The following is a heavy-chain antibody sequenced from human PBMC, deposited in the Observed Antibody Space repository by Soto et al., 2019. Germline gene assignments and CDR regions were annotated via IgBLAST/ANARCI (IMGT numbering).Heavy chain of an antibody. CDR2: ISWDSRTI. Sequence: GGSLRLSCAASGFDFGKFAMQWVRQPPGKGLEWVSGISWDSRTIAYGDAVKGRFTVSRDNAKNSVYLQMNNLRPEDTAFYYCVRADNKDFWGQGTLVTVSS. J-gene: IGHJ4*02. CDR1: GFDFGKFA. V-gene: IGHV3-9*01. CDR3: VRADNKDF. D-gene: IGHD2-15*01.